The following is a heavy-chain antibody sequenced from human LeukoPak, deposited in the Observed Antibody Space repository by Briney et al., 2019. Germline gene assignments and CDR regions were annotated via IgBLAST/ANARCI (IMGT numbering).Heavy chain of an antibody. CDR3: ARAGSYEFDY. D-gene: IGHD1-26*01. Sequence: PGGSLRLSCAASGFTFSSYDMHWVRQATGKGLEWVSLIGIAGDTYYPDSVKGRFTISRENAKNSLYLQMNNLRAADTAVYYCARAGSYEFDYWGQGTLVTVSS. V-gene: IGHV3-13*04. CDR2: IGIAGDT. J-gene: IGHJ4*02. CDR1: GFTFSSYD.